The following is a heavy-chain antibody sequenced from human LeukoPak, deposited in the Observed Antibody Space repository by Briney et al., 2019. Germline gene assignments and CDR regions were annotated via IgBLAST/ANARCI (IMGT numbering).Heavy chain of an antibody. CDR1: GYSFTRYW. Sequence: PGESLKISCEGSGYSFTRYWIGWVRLMPGESLEWMRIIYSGDSGARYSPSFQGQVTISADKSISTAYLQWSSLKASDTAMYYCARLTKKAYCSSTSCPTTTLDYWGQGTLVTVSS. CDR3: ARLTKKAYCSSTSCPTTTLDY. V-gene: IGHV5-51*01. J-gene: IGHJ4*02. D-gene: IGHD2-2*01. CDR2: IYSGDSGA.